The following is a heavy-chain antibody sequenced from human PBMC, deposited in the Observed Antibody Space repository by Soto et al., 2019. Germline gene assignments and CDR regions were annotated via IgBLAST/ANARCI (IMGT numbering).Heavy chain of an antibody. D-gene: IGHD3-9*01. CDR2: IWYDGSNR. Sequence: QVNLVESGGGVVQPGGSLTLSCAASGFSFSNYGMHWVRQAPGKGLEWVAVIWYDGSNRYHTDSVKGRFTISRDNSKNTAYLQMNSLRAEDTAVYYCARARDATGPFDYWGQGTLVTVSS. CDR3: ARARDATGPFDY. CDR1: GFSFSNYG. J-gene: IGHJ4*02. V-gene: IGHV3-33*01.